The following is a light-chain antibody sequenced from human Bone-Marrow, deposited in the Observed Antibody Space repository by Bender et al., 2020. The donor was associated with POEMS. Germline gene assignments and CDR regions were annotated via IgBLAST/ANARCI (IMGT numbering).Light chain of an antibody. J-gene: IGLJ3*02. CDR1: NSNIGTNA. V-gene: IGLV1-44*01. Sequence: QSVLTQPPSASGTPGQRVTISCSGSNSNIGTNAVNWYQQFPGTAPKLLIYSGNQRPSGVPDRFYAFKSGTSASRAISGLQSEDEADYYCAAWDAGLSGGVFGGGTKVTVL. CDR2: SGN. CDR3: AAWDAGLSGGV.